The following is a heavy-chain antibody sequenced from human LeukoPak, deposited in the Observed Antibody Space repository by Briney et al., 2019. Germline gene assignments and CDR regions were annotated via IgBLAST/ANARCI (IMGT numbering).Heavy chain of an antibody. Sequence: GESLKISCKGSGYSFTNYWIGWVRQMPGKGLKWMGIIYPGDSDARYSPSFQGQVTISADKSISTAYLQWSSLKASDTAMYYCARRDVAVAGTFSIWGQGTLVTVSP. CDR2: IYPGDSDA. J-gene: IGHJ4*02. CDR1: GYSFTNYW. V-gene: IGHV5-51*01. CDR3: ARRDVAVAGTFSI. D-gene: IGHD6-19*01.